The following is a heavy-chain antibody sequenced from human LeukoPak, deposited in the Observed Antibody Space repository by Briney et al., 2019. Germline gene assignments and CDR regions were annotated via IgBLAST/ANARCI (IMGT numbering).Heavy chain of an antibody. CDR3: AKSNREDIVVVPAAFRDYYFDY. J-gene: IGHJ4*02. Sequence: PGRSLRLSCAASGFTFSSYGMHWVRQAPGKGLEWVAVISYDGSNKYYADSVKGRFTISRDNSKNTLYLQMNSLRAEDTAVYYCAKSNREDIVVVPAAFRDYYFDYWGQGTLVTVSS. V-gene: IGHV3-30*18. CDR2: ISYDGSNK. D-gene: IGHD2-2*01. CDR1: GFTFSSYG.